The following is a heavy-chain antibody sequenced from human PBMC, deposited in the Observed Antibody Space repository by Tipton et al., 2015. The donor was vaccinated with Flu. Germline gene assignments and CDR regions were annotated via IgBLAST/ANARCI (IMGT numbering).Heavy chain of an antibody. CDR3: ARVGTTVTTLQYGMDV. V-gene: IGHV1-69*01. D-gene: IGHD4-11*01. CDR2: IIPIFGTA. Sequence: QLVQSGAGVKKPGSSVKVSCKASGGTFSSYAISWVRQAPGQGLEWMGGIIPIFGTANYAQKFQGRVTITADESTSTAYMELSSLRSEDTAVYYCARVGTTVTTLQYGMDVWGQGTTVTVSS. CDR1: GGTFSSYA. J-gene: IGHJ6*02.